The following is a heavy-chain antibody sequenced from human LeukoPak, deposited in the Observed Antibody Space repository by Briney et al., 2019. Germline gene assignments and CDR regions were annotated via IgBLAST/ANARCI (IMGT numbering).Heavy chain of an antibody. V-gene: IGHV4-38-2*01. D-gene: IGHD2-2*02. J-gene: IGHJ3*02. Sequence: SETLSLTCAVSGYSISSGYYWGWIRQPPGKGLEWIGSIYHSGSTYYNPSLKSRVTISVDTSKNQFSLKLSSVTAADTAVYYCARLDIVVVPPAIGIHDAFDIWGQGTMVTVSS. CDR1: GYSISSGYY. CDR2: IYHSGST. CDR3: ARLDIVVVPPAIGIHDAFDI.